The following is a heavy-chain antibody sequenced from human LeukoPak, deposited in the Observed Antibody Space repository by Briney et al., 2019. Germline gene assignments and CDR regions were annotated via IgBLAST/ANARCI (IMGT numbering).Heavy chain of an antibody. CDR3: ARNGDYYEKSGYYYLFDF. D-gene: IGHD3-22*01. Sequence: PSETLSLTCTVSGGSINNYYWSWIRQPPGKGLEYIGYIYYSGSANYNPSLKSRVTISVDPSKNQFSLKLRSVTAADTAVYYCARNGDYYEKSGYYYLFDFWGQGTLVTVSS. V-gene: IGHV4-59*01. CDR2: IYYSGSA. J-gene: IGHJ4*02. CDR1: GGSINNYY.